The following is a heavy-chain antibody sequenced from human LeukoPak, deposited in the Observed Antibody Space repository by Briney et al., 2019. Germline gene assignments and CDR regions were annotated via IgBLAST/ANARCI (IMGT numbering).Heavy chain of an antibody. CDR3: ARHADNDY. CDR2: IRYDGSNK. V-gene: IGHV3-30*02. J-gene: IGHJ4*02. CDR1: GFTVSTYA. D-gene: IGHD1-1*01. Sequence: AGGSLRLSCAASGFTVSTYAMHWVRQAPGKGLEWVAFIRYDGSNKYYADSVKGRFTISRDNSKNTLYLQMNSLRAEDTAVYYCARHADNDYWGQGTLVTVSS.